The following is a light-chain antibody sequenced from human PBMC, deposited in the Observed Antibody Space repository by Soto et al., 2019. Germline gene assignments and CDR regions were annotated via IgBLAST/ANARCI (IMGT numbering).Light chain of an antibody. CDR3: QQYITSPPMYT. V-gene: IGKV3-20*01. CDR1: QSVSSRY. Sequence: ETVLTQSPGTLSLSPGERATLSCRASQSVSSRYLAWYQQKPGQAPTLLIYGASNRATGIPDRFSGSGSGTEFTVTISRLEPEDFAVYYCQQYITSPPMYTFGQGTKLEIE. J-gene: IGKJ2*01. CDR2: GAS.